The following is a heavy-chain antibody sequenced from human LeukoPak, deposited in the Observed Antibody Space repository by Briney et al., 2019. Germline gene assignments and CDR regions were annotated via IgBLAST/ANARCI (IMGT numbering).Heavy chain of an antibody. J-gene: IGHJ4*02. V-gene: IGHV3-23*01. CDR3: AKTFYSGSYLGFDY. CDR2: ISGGGST. D-gene: IGHD1-26*01. CDR1: GFTFSSYD. Sequence: GGSLRLSCAASGFTFSSYDMSWVRQAPGKGLEWVSSISGGGSTYYADSVKGGFTISRDNSKTTLYLQMNSLRAEDTAVYYCAKTFYSGSYLGFDYWGQGTLVTVSS.